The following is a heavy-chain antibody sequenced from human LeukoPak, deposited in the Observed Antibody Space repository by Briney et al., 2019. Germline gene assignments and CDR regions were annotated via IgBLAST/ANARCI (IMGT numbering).Heavy chain of an antibody. CDR3: ARRLQYYDFSEDLFDY. Sequence: SQTLSLTCTVSGGSISSGGYYWSWIRQHPGKGLEWIGYIYYSGSTYYNPSLKSRVTISVDTSKNQFSLKLSSVTAADTAVYYCARRLQYYDFSEDLFDYWGQGTLVTVSS. CDR2: IYYSGST. CDR1: GGSISSGGYY. V-gene: IGHV4-31*03. D-gene: IGHD3-3*01. J-gene: IGHJ4*02.